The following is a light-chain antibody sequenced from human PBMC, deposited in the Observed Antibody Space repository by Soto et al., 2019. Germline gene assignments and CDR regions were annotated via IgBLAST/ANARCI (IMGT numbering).Light chain of an antibody. CDR2: EVS. Sequence: SALTQPPSASGSPGQSVTISCTGTSSDVGGYNYVSWYQQHPGKAPKLMIYEVSKRPSGVPDRFSGSKSGNTASLTVSGLQAEDEADYYCSSFPGSNNFEFGGGTKLTVL. CDR1: SSDVGGYNY. V-gene: IGLV2-8*01. CDR3: SSFPGSNNFE. J-gene: IGLJ2*01.